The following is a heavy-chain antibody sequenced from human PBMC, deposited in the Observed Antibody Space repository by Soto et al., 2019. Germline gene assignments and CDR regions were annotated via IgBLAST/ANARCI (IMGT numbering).Heavy chain of an antibody. V-gene: IGHV4-39*01. J-gene: IGHJ4*02. Sequence: QLQLQESGPGLVKPSETLSLTCTVSGGSISSSSYYWGWIRQPPGKGLEWIGSIYYSGSTYYNPYLKSRVTISVDTSKNQFSLKLSSVTAADTAGYYCARPVGRWQTLEYWGQGTLVTVSS. D-gene: IGHD1-26*01. CDR3: ARPVGRWQTLEY. CDR1: GGSISSSSYY. CDR2: IYYSGST.